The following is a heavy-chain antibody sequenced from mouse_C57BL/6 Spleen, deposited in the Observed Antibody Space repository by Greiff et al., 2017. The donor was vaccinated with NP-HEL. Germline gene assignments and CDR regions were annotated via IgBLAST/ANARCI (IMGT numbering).Heavy chain of an antibody. CDR1: GFNFTDYY. V-gene: IGHV14-2*01. CDR3: DRVVYYGYGGGHYYAMDY. D-gene: IGHD2-2*01. Sequence: EVQLQQSGAELVKPGASVKLSCTASGFNFTDYYMHWVKQRTEQGLEWIGRIDPEDGETKYAPKFQGKATITADTSSNTAYLQLSSLTSEDTAVYYGDRVVYYGYGGGHYYAMDYWGQGTSVTVSS. J-gene: IGHJ4*01. CDR2: IDPEDGET.